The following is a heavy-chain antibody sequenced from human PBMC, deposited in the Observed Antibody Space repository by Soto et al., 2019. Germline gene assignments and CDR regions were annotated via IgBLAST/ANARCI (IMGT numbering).Heavy chain of an antibody. D-gene: IGHD3-9*01. V-gene: IGHV5-10-1*01. CDR3: ARHFYPYDILRGFPYF. J-gene: IGHJ4*02. CDR2: IDPTDSYT. CDR1: GYSFTNYW. Sequence: GESLKISCKGSGYSFTNYWINWVRQMPGKALEWMGRIDPTDSYTNYSPSFQGHVTISADKSISTAYLQWSSLKASDTAMYYCARHFYPYDILRGFPYFSGQGTLVTGSS.